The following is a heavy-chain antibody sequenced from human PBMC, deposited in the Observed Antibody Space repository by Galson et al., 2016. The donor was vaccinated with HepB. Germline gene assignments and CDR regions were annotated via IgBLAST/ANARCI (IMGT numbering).Heavy chain of an antibody. J-gene: IGHJ4*02. CDR3: AKGGMLIPRFDY. Sequence: LRLSCAASGFTLSTYAMSWVRQAPGKGLEWVSTIRGNGGSTSYADSVKGRFTVSRDSSKNTVYLQMNSLRAGDTAVYYCAKGGMLIPRFDYWGQGTLVTVSS. V-gene: IGHV3-23*01. CDR2: IRGNGGST. D-gene: IGHD3-16*01. CDR1: GFTLSTYA.